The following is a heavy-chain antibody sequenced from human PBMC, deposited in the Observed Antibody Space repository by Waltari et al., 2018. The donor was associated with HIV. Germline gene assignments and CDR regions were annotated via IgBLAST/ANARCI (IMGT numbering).Heavy chain of an antibody. CDR1: GYTFTAYY. D-gene: IGHD1-1*01. Sequence: QVHLVQSGAAVKKPGASVKVSCKTSGYTFTAYYVHWVRQAPGQGLEWMGFINPNSGGTNYAQHFQGRVTMTRDTSINTAYMELSRLTSDDTAIYYCAAQEGLQLAYWGQGTLVTVSS. CDR2: INPNSGGT. CDR3: AAQEGLQLAY. J-gene: IGHJ4*02. V-gene: IGHV1-2*02.